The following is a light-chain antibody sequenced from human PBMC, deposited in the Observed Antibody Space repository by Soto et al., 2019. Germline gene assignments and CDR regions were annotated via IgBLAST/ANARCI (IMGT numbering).Light chain of an antibody. CDR1: QSVDSN. V-gene: IGKV3-15*01. CDR3: QQYKNWPPWT. CDR2: SAS. J-gene: IGKJ1*01. Sequence: EIVMTQSPATLSVSPGERATLSCRASQSVDSNLAWFQQKPGQAPRLLIYSASTRAAGIPGRFSGSGSGTEFTLTSSSLQSEDCAVYYCQQYKNWPPWTFGQGTKVEVK.